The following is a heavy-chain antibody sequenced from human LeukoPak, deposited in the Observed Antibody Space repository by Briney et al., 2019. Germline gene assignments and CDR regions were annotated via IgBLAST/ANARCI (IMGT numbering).Heavy chain of an antibody. J-gene: IGHJ4*02. V-gene: IGHV3-23*01. D-gene: IGHD3/OR15-3a*01. CDR3: AKDRKPKSVPGTGFYFDY. CDR2: ISGSGGST. Sequence: GGSLRLSCAASGFTFSSYAMSWVRQAPGKGLEWVSAISGSGGSTYYADSVKGRFTISRDNSKNTLYLQMNSLRAEDTAVYYCAKDRKPKSVPGTGFYFDYWGQGTLVTVSS. CDR1: GFTFSSYA.